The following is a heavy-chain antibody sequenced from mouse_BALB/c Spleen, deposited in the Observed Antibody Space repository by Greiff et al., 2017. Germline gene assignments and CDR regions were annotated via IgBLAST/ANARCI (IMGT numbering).Heavy chain of an antibody. CDR1: GYTFTSYV. Sequence: VQLQQSGPELVKPGASVKMSCKASGYTFTSYVMHWVKQKPGQGLEWIGYINPYNDGTKYNEKFKGKATLTSDKSSSTAYMELSSLTSEDSAVYYCASGGANWGFAYWGQGTLVTVSA. CDR3: ASGGANWGFAY. J-gene: IGHJ3*01. CDR2: INPYNDGT. D-gene: IGHD4-1*01. V-gene: IGHV1-14*01.